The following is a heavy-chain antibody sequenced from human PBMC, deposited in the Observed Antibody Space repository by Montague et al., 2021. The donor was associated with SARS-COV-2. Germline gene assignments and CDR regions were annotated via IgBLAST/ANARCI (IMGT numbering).Heavy chain of an antibody. V-gene: IGHV4-34*01. D-gene: IGHD2-15*01. CDR1: GGSFSGFS. J-gene: IGHJ4*02. Sequence: SETLSLTCAVSGGSFSGFSWNWICQPPGKGLQWIGEINPSGSPNYTPSLKSRVTISADTSKNLFSLKLSSVTAADTGLYYCASYSVPRGESSLFRRKVPHYYFDSWGQGALVTVSS. CDR3: ASYSVPRGESSLFRRKVPHYYFDS. CDR2: INPSGSP.